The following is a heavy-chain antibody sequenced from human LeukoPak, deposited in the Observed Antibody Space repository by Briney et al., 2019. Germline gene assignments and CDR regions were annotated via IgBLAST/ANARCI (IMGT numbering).Heavy chain of an antibody. CDR2: ISAYNGNT. CDR1: GYTFTSYG. CDR3: ARGDEFLEWLLFDY. J-gene: IGHJ4*02. D-gene: IGHD3-3*01. V-gene: IGHV1-18*01. Sequence: ASVKVSCKASGYTFTSYGISWVRQAPGQGLEWVGWISAYNGNTNYAQKLQGRVTMTTDTSTSTAYMELRSLRSDDTAVYYCARGDEFLEWLLFDYWGQGTLVTVSS.